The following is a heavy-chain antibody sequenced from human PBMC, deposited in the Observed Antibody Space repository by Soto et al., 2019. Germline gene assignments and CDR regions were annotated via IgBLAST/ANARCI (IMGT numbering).Heavy chain of an antibody. Sequence: PGGSLRLSCAASGFTFSSYSMNWVRQAPGKGLEWVSSISSSSSYIYYADSVKGRFTISRDNAKNTLYLQMNSLRAEDTAVYYCAKDLKSIAARRSYWYFDLWGRGTLVTVSS. CDR1: GFTFSSYS. V-gene: IGHV3-21*01. CDR2: ISSSSSYI. J-gene: IGHJ2*01. CDR3: AKDLKSIAARRSYWYFDL. D-gene: IGHD6-6*01.